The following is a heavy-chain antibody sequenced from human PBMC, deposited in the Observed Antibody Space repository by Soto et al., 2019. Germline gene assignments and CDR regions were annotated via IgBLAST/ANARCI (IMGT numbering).Heavy chain of an antibody. V-gene: IGHV4-39*01. J-gene: IGHJ4*02. Sequence: SETLSLTCTVSGGSIKVGGYYLGWIRRPPGKGLEWVATIYYSGPTYYNPSLKSRLTISPDKSRNQLSLDLTSVTAADMAVYYCARLAYGHYSTWGQGTLVT. D-gene: IGHD3-22*01. CDR2: IYYSGPT. CDR3: ARLAYGHYST. CDR1: GGSIKVGGYY.